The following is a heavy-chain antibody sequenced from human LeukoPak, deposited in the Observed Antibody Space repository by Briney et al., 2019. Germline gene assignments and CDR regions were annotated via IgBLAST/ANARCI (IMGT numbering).Heavy chain of an antibody. CDR1: GYTFATHW. Sequence: GESLKISCEGSGYTFATHWIAWVRQMPGRGLEYMGIIYPGDSDTRYSPSFQGQVTISADKSSNTAYLQWSRLKASDTALYFCARHGLPLDGILTGFPHPIVHWGQGTLVTVSS. V-gene: IGHV5-51*01. CDR3: ARHGLPLDGILTGFPHPIVH. D-gene: IGHD3-9*01. J-gene: IGHJ4*02. CDR2: IYPGDSDT.